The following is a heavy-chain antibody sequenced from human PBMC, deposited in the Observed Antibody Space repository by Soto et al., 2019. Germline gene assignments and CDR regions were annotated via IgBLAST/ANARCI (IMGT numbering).Heavy chain of an antibody. D-gene: IGHD3-22*01. CDR2: ISYDGSNK. Sequence: GGSLRLSCAASGFTFSSYGMHWVRQASGKXLEWVAVISYDGSNKYYADSVKGRFTISRDNSKNTLYLQMNSLRAEDTAVYYCAKDLLGYYDSSGYPSAHYGMDVWGQGTTVTVSS. CDR3: AKDLLGYYDSSGYPSAHYGMDV. V-gene: IGHV3-30*18. J-gene: IGHJ6*02. CDR1: GFTFSSYG.